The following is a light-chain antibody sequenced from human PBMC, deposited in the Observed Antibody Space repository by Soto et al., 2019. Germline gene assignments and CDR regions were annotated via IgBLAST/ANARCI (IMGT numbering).Light chain of an antibody. CDR3: QQLYSYSS. Sequence: DIQLTQSPSFVSASVGERVTITCRASQDISRYLAWYQQKPGEAPKLLISAASTLHSGVPSRFSGGGSGTEFTLTVSYLLPEDFATYYCQQLYSYSSFGQGTRLESK. CDR1: QDISRY. J-gene: IGKJ5*01. CDR2: AAS. V-gene: IGKV1-9*01.